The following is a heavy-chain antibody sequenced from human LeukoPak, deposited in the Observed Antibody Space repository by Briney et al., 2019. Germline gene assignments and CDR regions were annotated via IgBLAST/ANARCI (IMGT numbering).Heavy chain of an antibody. CDR1: GYTFTRYY. Sequence: AAVTVSCKASGYTFTRYYMHGVRQAPGQGREWMGWINPNSGGTNYAKKFQGRVTMTRDTSISTPYMELSRLRSDDTAVYYGAREGGDYVYFDYWGQGTLVTVSS. V-gene: IGHV1-2*02. J-gene: IGHJ4*02. CDR2: INPNSGGT. CDR3: AREGGDYVYFDY. D-gene: IGHD4-17*01.